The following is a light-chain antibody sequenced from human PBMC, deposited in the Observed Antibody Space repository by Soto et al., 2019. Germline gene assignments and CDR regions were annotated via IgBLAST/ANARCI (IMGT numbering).Light chain of an antibody. CDR3: QHYNDSSWT. J-gene: IGKJ1*01. V-gene: IGKV1-5*03. Sequence: DIHMTQSPSTLSASVGDRVTITCRASQSISIWLAWYQQKQGRAPTLLIYGTSSLESGVPSRFSGSGSGTEFTLTISSLQPDDFATYYCQHYNDSSWTFGQGTKVEIK. CDR2: GTS. CDR1: QSISIW.